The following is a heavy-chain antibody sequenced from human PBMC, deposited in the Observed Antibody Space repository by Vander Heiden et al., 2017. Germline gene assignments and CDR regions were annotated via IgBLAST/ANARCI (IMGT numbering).Heavy chain of an antibody. Sequence: GGSLRLSCAASGFTFTNYGMSWVRQAPGEGLEWVSAISGGGSTYYADSVKGRFTISRDNSKNTLYLQMNSLRVEDTAIYYCAKERGGEFDYWGQGTLVTVSS. J-gene: IGHJ4*02. CDR2: ISGGGST. D-gene: IGHD2-15*01. CDR1: GFTFTNYG. CDR3: AKERGGEFDY. V-gene: IGHV3-23*01.